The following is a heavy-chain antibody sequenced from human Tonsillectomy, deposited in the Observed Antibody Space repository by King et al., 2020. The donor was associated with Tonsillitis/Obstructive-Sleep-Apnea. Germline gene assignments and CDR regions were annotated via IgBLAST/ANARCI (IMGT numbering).Heavy chain of an antibody. CDR1: GITFDDYA. CDR3: AKGPHPIPIFEAWFDP. Sequence: VQLVESGGGLVQPGRSLRLSCAASGITFDDYAMHWVRQAPGKGLEWVSSISWNSGRIGYADSVKGRFTISRDNAKNSLYLQMNSLRSEDTALYYCAKGPHPIPIFEAWFDPWGQGTLVTVSS. D-gene: IGHD3-3*01. J-gene: IGHJ5*02. CDR2: ISWNSGRI. V-gene: IGHV3-9*01.